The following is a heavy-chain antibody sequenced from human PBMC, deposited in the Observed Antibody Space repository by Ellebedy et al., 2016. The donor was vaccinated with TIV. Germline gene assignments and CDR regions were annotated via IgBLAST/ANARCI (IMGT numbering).Heavy chain of an antibody. CDR3: ARDVPKDYYASGSYMPSYGMDV. D-gene: IGHD3-10*01. CDR1: GYTFTSYY. J-gene: IGHJ6*02. V-gene: IGHV1-46*01. Sequence: ASVKVSCXASGYTFTSYYIHWVRQTPGQGLEWMGIINPSGGSTIYAQKFQGRVTMTRDTSTSTVYMELRSLRSEDTAVYSCARDVPKDYYASGSYMPSYGMDVWGRGTTVTVS. CDR2: INPSGGST.